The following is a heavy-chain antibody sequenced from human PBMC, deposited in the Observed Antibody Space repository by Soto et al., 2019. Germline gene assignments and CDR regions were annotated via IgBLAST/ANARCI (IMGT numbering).Heavy chain of an antibody. CDR1: GCTFTGYY. CDR3: ARDIVGPAFYYYYGMDV. J-gene: IGHJ6*02. D-gene: IGHD2-2*01. V-gene: IGHV1-2*02. CDR2: INPNSGGT. Sequence: ASVKVSCKASGCTFTGYYMHWVRQAPGQGLEWMGWINPNSGGTNYAQKFQGRVTITRDTSISTAYMELSRLRSDDTDVYYCARDIVGPAFYYYYGMDVWGQGTTVTVSS.